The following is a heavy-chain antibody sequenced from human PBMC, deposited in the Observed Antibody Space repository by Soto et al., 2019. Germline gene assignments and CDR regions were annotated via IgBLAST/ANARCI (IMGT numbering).Heavy chain of an antibody. V-gene: IGHV1-2*02. Sequence: ASVKVSCKASGYTFTGYYMHWVRQAPGQGLEWMGWINPNSGGTNYAQKFQGRVTMTRDTSISTAYMELSRLRSDDTAVYYCARSGSSSWYFYFDYWGQGTLVTVSS. J-gene: IGHJ4*02. CDR2: INPNSGGT. D-gene: IGHD6-13*01. CDR3: ARSGSSSWYFYFDY. CDR1: GYTFTGYY.